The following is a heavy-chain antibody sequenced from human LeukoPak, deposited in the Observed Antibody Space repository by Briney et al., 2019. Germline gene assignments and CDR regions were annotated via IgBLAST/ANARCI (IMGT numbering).Heavy chain of an antibody. CDR1: GYTFTGYY. Sequence: GASVKVSCKASGYTFTGYYMHWVRQAPGQGLEWMGGIIPIFGTANYAQKFQGRVTITTDESTSTAYMELSSLRSEDTAVYYCATMTKPTYYYYYMDVWGKGTTVTVSS. J-gene: IGHJ6*03. CDR2: IIPIFGTA. D-gene: IGHD3-22*01. CDR3: ATMTKPTYYYYYMDV. V-gene: IGHV1-69*05.